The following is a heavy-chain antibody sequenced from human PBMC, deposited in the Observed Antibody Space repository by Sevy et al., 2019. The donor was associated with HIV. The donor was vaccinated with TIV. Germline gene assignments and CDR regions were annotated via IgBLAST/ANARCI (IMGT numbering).Heavy chain of an antibody. J-gene: IGHJ4*02. CDR2: IKSKTDGGTT. CDR1: GFTFSSYA. Sequence: LSLTCAASGFTFSSYAMHGVRQAPGKGLEWIGRIKSKTDGGTTDYAAPVKGRFTISRDDSKNTLYLQMNSLKTEDTAVYYCTTRSYYDILWGQGTLVTVSS. V-gene: IGHV3-15*01. CDR3: TTRSYYDIL. D-gene: IGHD3-9*01.